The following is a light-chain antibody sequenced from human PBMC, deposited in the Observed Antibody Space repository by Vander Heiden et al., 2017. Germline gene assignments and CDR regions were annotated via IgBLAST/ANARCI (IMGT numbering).Light chain of an antibody. Sequence: DIVMTQSPDSLTVSLGERATINCKSSQTLFSSANNKNFLGWFQQKPGQSPKLLFSWASIRESGVPDRFSGSGSGTEFTLSISSLQPEDVAVYYCQQEDNAPLTFGGGTKVEIK. CDR3: QQEDNAPLT. CDR1: QTLFSSANNKNF. CDR2: WAS. J-gene: IGKJ4*01. V-gene: IGKV4-1*01.